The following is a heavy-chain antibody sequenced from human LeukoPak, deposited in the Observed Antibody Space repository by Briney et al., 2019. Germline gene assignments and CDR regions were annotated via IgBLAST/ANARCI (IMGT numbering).Heavy chain of an antibody. CDR3: ARGVSNWGIVVVTATRAEYFQH. V-gene: IGHV1-46*01. CDR1: GYTFTSYY. Sequence: ASVKVSCKASGYTFTSYYMHWVRQAPGQGLEWMGIINPSGGSTSYAQKFQGRVTMTRDTSTSTVYMELSSLRSEDTAVYYCARGVSNWGIVVVTATRAEYFQHWGQGTLVTVSS. J-gene: IGHJ1*01. D-gene: IGHD2-21*02. CDR2: INPSGGST.